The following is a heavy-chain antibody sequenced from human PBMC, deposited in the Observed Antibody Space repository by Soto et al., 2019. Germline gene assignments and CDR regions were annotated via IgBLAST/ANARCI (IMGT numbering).Heavy chain of an antibody. CDR1: GFTFSNYW. Sequence: EVQVVESGGGLVQPGGSLKLSCVASGFTFSNYWMSWVRQAPGKGLEWVANIRQDGSEKNFVGSVKGRFTISRDNAKNSVDLQMNSLRAEDTAVYYCATTQSFDYWGQGTLVTVSS. CDR3: ATTQSFDY. CDR2: IRQDGSEK. V-gene: IGHV3-7*01. J-gene: IGHJ4*02.